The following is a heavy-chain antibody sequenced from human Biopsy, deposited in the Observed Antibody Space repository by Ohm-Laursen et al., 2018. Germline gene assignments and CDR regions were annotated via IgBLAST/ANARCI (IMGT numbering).Heavy chain of an antibody. D-gene: IGHD2-15*01. V-gene: IGHV1-69*01. CDR3: ARHLLGGGAYYDY. Sequence: SSVKVSCKASGGTVSSYGISWVRQAPGQGLEWMGGIIPIFGIANYAQELQGRVTITADESTSTAYMELGSLRSEDTAVYYCARHLLGGGAYYDYWGQGTLVTVSS. J-gene: IGHJ4*02. CDR2: IIPIFGIA. CDR1: GGTVSSYG.